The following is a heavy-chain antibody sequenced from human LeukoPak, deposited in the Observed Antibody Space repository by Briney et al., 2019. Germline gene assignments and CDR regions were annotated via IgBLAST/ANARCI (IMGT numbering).Heavy chain of an antibody. CDR1: GFTFSSYA. CDR2: ISSSSSYI. J-gene: IGHJ6*02. V-gene: IGHV3-21*01. CDR3: ARDWGSGYYYYYYYGMDV. D-gene: IGHD3-22*01. Sequence: PGGSLRLSCAASGFTFSSYAMSWVRQAPGKGLEWVSSISSSSSYIYYADSVKGRFTISRDNAKNSLYLQMNSLRAEDTAVYYCARDWGSGYYYYYYYGMDVWGQGTTVTVSS.